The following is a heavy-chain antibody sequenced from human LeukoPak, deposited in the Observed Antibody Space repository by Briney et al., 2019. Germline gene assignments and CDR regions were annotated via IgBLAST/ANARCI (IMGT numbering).Heavy chain of an antibody. D-gene: IGHD2-2*01. CDR2: ISSSSSYI. Sequence: PGGSLRLSCAASGFTFSSYSMNWVRQAPGKGLEWVSSISSSSSYIYYADSVKGRFTISRDNSKNTLYLRMNSLRAEDTAVYYCARDQVVPSYYYYGMDVWGQGTTVTVSS. CDR3: ARDQVVPSYYYYGMDV. CDR1: GFTFSSYS. J-gene: IGHJ6*02. V-gene: IGHV3-21*01.